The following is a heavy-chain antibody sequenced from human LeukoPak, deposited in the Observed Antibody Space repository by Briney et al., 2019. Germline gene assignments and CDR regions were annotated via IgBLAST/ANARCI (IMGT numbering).Heavy chain of an antibody. CDR2: IYHSGGA. CDR1: GASISSSIYY. CDR3: ARHGELANIVANFDY. J-gene: IGHJ4*02. Sequence: SETLSLTCTVSGASISSSIYYWGWIRQPPGKGLEWTGSIYHSGGAYYNPSLKSRVTISVDTSKNQFSLKLSSVTAADTAVYYCARHGELANIVANFDYWGQGTLVTVSS. V-gene: IGHV4-39*01. D-gene: IGHD5-12*01.